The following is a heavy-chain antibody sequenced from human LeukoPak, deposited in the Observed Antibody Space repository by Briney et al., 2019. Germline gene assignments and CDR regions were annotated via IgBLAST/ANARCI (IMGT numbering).Heavy chain of an antibody. CDR3: ARARVVVVAATPSRAFDI. D-gene: IGHD2-15*01. CDR1: GGSISSYY. J-gene: IGHJ3*02. CDR2: IYYSGST. Sequence: PSETLSLTCTVSGGSISSYYWSWIRQPPGKGLEWIGYIYYSGSTNYNPSLKSRVTISVDTSKNQFSLKLSSVTAADTAVYYCARARVVVVAATPSRAFDIWGQGTMVTVSS. V-gene: IGHV4-59*01.